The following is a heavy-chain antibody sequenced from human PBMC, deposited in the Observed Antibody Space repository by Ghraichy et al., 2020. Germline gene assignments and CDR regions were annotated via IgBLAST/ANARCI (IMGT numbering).Heavy chain of an antibody. CDR3: ARIGPSGYYDSRKRYYFDY. CDR2: IKQDGSEK. V-gene: IGHV3-7*01. J-gene: IGHJ4*02. D-gene: IGHD3-22*01. CDR1: GFTFSSYW. Sequence: GGSLRLSCAASGFTFSSYWMSWVRQAPGKGLEWVANIKQDGSEKYYVDSVKGRFTISRDNAKNSLYLQMNSLRAEDTAVYYCARIGPSGYYDSRKRYYFDYWGQGTLVTVSS.